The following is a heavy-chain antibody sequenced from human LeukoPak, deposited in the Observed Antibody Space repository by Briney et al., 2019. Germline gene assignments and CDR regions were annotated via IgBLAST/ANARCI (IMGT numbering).Heavy chain of an antibody. CDR1: GFAFSSYA. D-gene: IGHD6-19*01. Sequence: PGGSLRLSCAASGFAFSSYAMSWVRQAPGKGLEWVSAISGSGDSTYYADSVKGRFTISRDNSKNTLYLQMYSLRAEDTAVYYCAKGKGSSGWYYFDYWGQGTLVTVSS. V-gene: IGHV3-23*01. J-gene: IGHJ4*02. CDR2: ISGSGDST. CDR3: AKGKGSSGWYYFDY.